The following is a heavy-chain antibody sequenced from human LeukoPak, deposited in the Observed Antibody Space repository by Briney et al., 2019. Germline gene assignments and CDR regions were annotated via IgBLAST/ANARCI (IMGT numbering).Heavy chain of an antibody. Sequence: GGSLRLSCTASGFAFDEHGMSWVRQVPGKGLEWVSGINWSGGSTGYADPLRGRFTSSRDNAKNSLYLQMDSLRAEDTALYYCARAPITSPSYFDYWGQGTLVTVSS. CDR1: GFAFDEHG. D-gene: IGHD2-2*01. CDR2: INWSGGST. V-gene: IGHV3-20*04. J-gene: IGHJ4*02. CDR3: ARAPITSPSYFDY.